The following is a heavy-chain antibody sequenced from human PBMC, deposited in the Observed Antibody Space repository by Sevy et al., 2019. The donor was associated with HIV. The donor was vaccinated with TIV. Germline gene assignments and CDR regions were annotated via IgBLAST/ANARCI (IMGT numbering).Heavy chain of an antibody. J-gene: IGHJ2*01. D-gene: IGHD2-8*02. V-gene: IGHV3-23*01. CDR1: GFNFSTYA. Sequence: GGSLRLSCAASGFNFSTYAMGWVRQAPGKGLEWVSTISNSGDNIYYADSVQGRFTISKDNTKNTVFLQLISLRAEDTAVYYCAKDGAPYCTGGICFPYWYFDLWGRGTLVTVSS. CDR2: ISNSGDNI. CDR3: AKDGAPYCTGGICFPYWYFDL.